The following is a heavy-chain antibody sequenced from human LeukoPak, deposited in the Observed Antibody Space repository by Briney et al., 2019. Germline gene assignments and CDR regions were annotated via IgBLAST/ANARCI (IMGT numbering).Heavy chain of an antibody. D-gene: IGHD3-9*01. CDR3: ARLNILTGSHFDY. J-gene: IGHJ4*02. V-gene: IGHV4-39*01. CDR2: IYYSGST. CDR1: GGSISSSSYY. Sequence: SETLSLTCTVSGGSISSSSYYWGWIRQPPGKGLEWIGSIYYSGSTYYNPSLKSRVTISVDTSKNQFSLKLSSVTAADTAVYYCARLNILTGSHFDYWGQGTLVTVSS.